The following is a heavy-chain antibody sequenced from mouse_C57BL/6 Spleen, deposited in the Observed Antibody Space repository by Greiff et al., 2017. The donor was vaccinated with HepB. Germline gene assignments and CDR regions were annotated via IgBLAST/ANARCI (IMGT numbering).Heavy chain of an antibody. D-gene: IGHD3-2*02. Sequence: QVQLQQPGAELVRPGSSVKLSCKASGYTFTSYWMHWVKQRPIQGLEWIGNIDPSDSEPHYNQKFKDKATLTVDKSSSTAYMQLSSLTSEDSAVYYCARRATAQATFDYWGQGTTLTVSS. V-gene: IGHV1-52*01. J-gene: IGHJ2*01. CDR3: ARRATAQATFDY. CDR1: GYTFTSYW. CDR2: IDPSDSEP.